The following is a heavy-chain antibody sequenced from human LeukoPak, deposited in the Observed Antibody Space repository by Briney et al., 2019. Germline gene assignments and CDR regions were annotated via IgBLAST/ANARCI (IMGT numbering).Heavy chain of an antibody. V-gene: IGHV3-30-3*01. J-gene: IGHJ4*02. CDR1: GFTFSIYA. CDR2: ISYDGTNK. CDR3: ARDLVGGWDDSSGYYYVYFDY. Sequence: GGSLRLSCAASGFTFSIYAMHWVRQAPGKGLEWVAVISYDGTNKYYADSVKGRFTISRDHSKNTLYLQMNSLRAEDTAVYYCARDLVGGWDDSSGYYYVYFDYWGQGTLVTVSS. D-gene: IGHD3-22*01.